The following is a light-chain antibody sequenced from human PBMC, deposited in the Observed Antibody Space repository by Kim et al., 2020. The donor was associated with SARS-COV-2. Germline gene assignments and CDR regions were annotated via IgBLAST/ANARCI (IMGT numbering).Light chain of an antibody. CDR3: QEYKSNLWK. J-gene: IGKJ1*01. V-gene: IGKV1-5*01. Sequence: GDRVTITCRASPSISVWLAWYPQKPGKAPSLLIYDASILESGVPSRFSGSGSGTEFTLTISGLQPDDFATYYCQEYKSNLWKLGQGTKVEI. CDR2: DAS. CDR1: PSISVW.